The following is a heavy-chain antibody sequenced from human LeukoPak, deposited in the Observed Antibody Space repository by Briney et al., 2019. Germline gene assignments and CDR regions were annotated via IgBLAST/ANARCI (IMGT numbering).Heavy chain of an antibody. V-gene: IGHV1-2*02. D-gene: IGHD3-10*01. Sequence: ASVKVSCKASGYTFTGYYMHWVRQAPGQGLEWMGWINPNSGGTNYAQKFQGRVTMTRDTSISTAYMELSRLRSDDTAVYYCARVVSTHYYGSGSYSTADYFDYWGQGTLVTVSS. CDR2: INPNSGGT. CDR1: GYTFTGYY. CDR3: ARVVSTHYYGSGSYSTADYFDY. J-gene: IGHJ4*02.